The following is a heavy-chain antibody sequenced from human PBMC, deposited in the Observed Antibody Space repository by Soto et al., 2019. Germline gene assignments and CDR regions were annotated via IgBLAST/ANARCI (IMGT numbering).Heavy chain of an antibody. D-gene: IGHD3-22*01. CDR3: ARANYFDSSGLFDY. CDR1: GGSISSGAYY. Sequence: SETLSLTCTVSGGSISSGAYYWSWIRQHPGKGLEWIGYIYYSGSTYYNPSLESRVTLSVDTSRKQFSLKVSSVTAADTAVYFCARANYFDSSGLFDYWGPGTLVTVSS. J-gene: IGHJ4*02. V-gene: IGHV4-31*03. CDR2: IYYSGST.